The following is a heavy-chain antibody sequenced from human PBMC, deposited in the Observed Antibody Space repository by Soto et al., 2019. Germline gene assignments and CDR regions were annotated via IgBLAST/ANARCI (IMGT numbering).Heavy chain of an antibody. CDR3: ARSPSTSSIGTFDI. D-gene: IGHD6-6*01. J-gene: IGHJ3*02. V-gene: IGHV4-4*07. CDR1: GGSISSFY. Sequence: ETLAPTGAVSGGSISSFYWNWIRLSAGKGLEWIGRIYLSGTTTYNPSLQSRVTMSVDTSKNQFSLKLNSLTAADTAVYYCARSPSTSSIGTFDIWGQGTTVTV. CDR2: IYLSGTT.